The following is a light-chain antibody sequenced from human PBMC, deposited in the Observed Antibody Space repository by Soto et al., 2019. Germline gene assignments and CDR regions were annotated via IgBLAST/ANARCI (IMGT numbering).Light chain of an antibody. CDR1: QDINNY. CDR2: DAS. V-gene: IGKV1-33*01. CDR3: QQYDNLPLT. J-gene: IGKJ4*01. Sequence: DIQLTQSPPSQSASVGDRVTITCQASQDINNYLNWYQQKPGKAPKLLIYDASTLETGVPSRFSGSGSGTDFTFTISSLQPEDFAKYYCQQYDNLPLTFGGGTKVEIK.